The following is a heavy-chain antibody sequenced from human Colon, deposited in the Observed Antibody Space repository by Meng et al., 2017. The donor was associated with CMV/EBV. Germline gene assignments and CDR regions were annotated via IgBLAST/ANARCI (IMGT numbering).Heavy chain of an antibody. V-gene: IGHV3-9*01. D-gene: IGHD2-21*01. CDR3: AKDRKGGGEIDY. CDR2: IYWHSGTI. Sequence: SLKISCATSGFKFDDHAMHWVRQPPGKGLEWVAGIYWHSGTIGYADSVRWRFTISRDNGEKSIYLEMNSLTSEDSALYYCAKDRKGGGEIDYWGQGTLVTVSS. CDR1: GFKFDDHA. J-gene: IGHJ4*02.